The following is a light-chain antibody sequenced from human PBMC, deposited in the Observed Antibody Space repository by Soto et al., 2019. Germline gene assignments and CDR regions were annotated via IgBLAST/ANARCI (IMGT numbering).Light chain of an antibody. Sequence: EIVLTQSPATLSLSPGERATLSCRASQSINSVHLAWYQHKRGQAPRLLMYGAFSRATGTPARFSGSGSETHFTLSISRLEPEDFAVYYCQYFGSSPHTFGGGTKVEIK. CDR2: GAF. J-gene: IGKJ4*02. V-gene: IGKV3-20*01. CDR1: QSINSVH. CDR3: QYFGSSPHT.